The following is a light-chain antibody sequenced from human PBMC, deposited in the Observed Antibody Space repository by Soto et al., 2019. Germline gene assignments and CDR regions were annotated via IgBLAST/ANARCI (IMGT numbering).Light chain of an antibody. Sequence: DIRMTQSPSSLSASVGDTVTITCRASQGISNNLSWFQHKPGEAPKLLIYTASSLQGGVPLRFSGAGSRTDFSLTISGLQTEDSATYYCQQTYTCPWTFGQGTRVDIK. CDR1: QGISNN. CDR3: QQTYTCPWT. J-gene: IGKJ1*01. V-gene: IGKV1-39*01. CDR2: TAS.